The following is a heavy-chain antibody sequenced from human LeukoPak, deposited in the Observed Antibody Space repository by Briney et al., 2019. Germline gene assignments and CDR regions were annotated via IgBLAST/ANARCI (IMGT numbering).Heavy chain of an antibody. V-gene: IGHV4-39*01. D-gene: IGHD2-21*02. J-gene: IGHJ3*02. CDR3: ARHRAYCGGDCYHDAFDI. Sequence: PSETLSLTCTVSGGSISSNSYYWGWIRQPPGKGLEWIGSIYYSGSTYYNPSLKSRVTISVDTSKDQFSLKLSSVTAADTAVYYCARHRAYCGGDCYHDAFDIWGQGTMVTVSS. CDR2: IYYSGST. CDR1: GGSISSNSYY.